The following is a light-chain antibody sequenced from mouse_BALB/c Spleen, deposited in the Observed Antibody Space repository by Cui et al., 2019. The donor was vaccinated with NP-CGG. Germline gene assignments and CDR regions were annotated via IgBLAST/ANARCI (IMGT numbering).Light chain of an antibody. CDR2: GTN. V-gene: IGLV1*01. CDR3: ALWYSNHWV. Sequence: QAIVTQDSTLTTSPGETVTLTCRSSTCAVTTSYYANWVQEKPDHVFTGLIGGTNNRTPGVPARFSGTLIGDKAALTITGAQTEDEAIYFCALWYSNHWVFGGGTKLTVL. CDR1: TCAVTTSYY. J-gene: IGLJ1*01.